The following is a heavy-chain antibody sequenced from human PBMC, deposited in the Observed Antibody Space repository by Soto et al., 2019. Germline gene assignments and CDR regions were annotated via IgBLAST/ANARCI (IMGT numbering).Heavy chain of an antibody. CDR1: GGSIISSNW. V-gene: IGHV4-4*02. CDR2: IFHSGTS. CDR3: ARGTYYDDSRPSDV. D-gene: IGHD3-22*01. J-gene: IGHJ6*02. Sequence: SETLSLTCAVSGGSIISSNWWSWVRQPPGKGLEWIWEIFHSGTSNYNPSLRSRVTTSVDKSKSQFSLTLSSVNAADTAVYYCARGTYYDDSRPSDVWGQGTTFTVSS.